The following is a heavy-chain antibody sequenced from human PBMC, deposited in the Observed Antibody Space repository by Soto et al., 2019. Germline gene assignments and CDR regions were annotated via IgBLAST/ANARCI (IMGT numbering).Heavy chain of an antibody. D-gene: IGHD2-15*01. V-gene: IGHV3-23*01. Sequence: EVQLLESGGGLVQPGGSLRLSWAASGFSIGSSAWSWVRQAPGKGLDWVSTIGGNGVTTFYADSAKGRFTISRDISRNTAFLQMSSLRAEDTALYYCAKSSRYCSGGGCFYYFDYWGQGTLVTVSS. CDR2: IGGNGVTT. CDR3: AKSSRYCSGGGCFYYFDY. J-gene: IGHJ4*02. CDR1: GFSIGSSA.